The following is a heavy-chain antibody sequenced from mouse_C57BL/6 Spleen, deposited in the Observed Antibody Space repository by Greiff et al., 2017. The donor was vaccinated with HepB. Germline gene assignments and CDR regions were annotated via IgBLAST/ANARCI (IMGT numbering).Heavy chain of an antibody. CDR1: GFTFSSYT. J-gene: IGHJ1*03. CDR3: ERRPMSDWYFEV. CDR2: IRGGGGNT. V-gene: IGHV5-9*01. Sequence: EVKVEESGGGLVKPGASLKFSCAASGFTFSSYTMYWVRQTPGKRLEWIATIRGGGGNTYYPDKVKGRVTISRDKAKNTVYLQLSSLRSEDTALYYCERRPMSDWYFEVWGTAPTVT.